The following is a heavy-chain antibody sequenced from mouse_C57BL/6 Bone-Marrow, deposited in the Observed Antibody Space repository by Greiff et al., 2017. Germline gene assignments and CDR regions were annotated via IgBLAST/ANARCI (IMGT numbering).Heavy chain of an antibody. CDR2: IDPANGNT. CDR1: GFNIKNTY. J-gene: IGHJ3*01. V-gene: IGHV14-3*01. Sequence: EVQLQQSVAELVRPGASVKLSCTASGFNIKNTYMHWVKQRPEQGLEWIGRIDPANGNTKYAPKFQGQATITADTSSNTAYLQLSCLTSEDTAIYYCARRAYYSNNGWFAYWGQGTLVTVSA. CDR3: ARRAYYSNNGWFAY. D-gene: IGHD2-5*01.